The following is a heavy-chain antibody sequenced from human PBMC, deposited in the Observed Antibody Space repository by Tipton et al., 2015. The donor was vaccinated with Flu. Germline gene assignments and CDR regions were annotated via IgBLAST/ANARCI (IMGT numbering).Heavy chain of an antibody. J-gene: IGHJ1*01. Sequence: SLRLSCAASGFTFDDYAMHWVRQAPGKGLEWVSGISWNSGSIGYADSVKSRFTISRDNAKNSLYLQMNSLRAEDTALYYCAKSPVGATTEYFEYFQHWGQGTLVTVSS. CDR2: ISWNSGSI. CDR3: AKSPVGATTEYFEYFQH. V-gene: IGHV3-9*01. D-gene: IGHD1-26*01. CDR1: GFTFDDYA.